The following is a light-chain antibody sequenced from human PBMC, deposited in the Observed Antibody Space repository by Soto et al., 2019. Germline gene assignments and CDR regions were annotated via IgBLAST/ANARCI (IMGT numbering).Light chain of an antibody. CDR1: SSDVGSHNF. V-gene: IGLV2-23*02. CDR2: EVS. CDR3: YSYIGTIS. J-gene: IGLJ2*01. Sequence: QSVLPQPASVSGSPGQSITISCTGTSSDVGSHNFVSWYQQHPGKVPQLMIYEVSKRPSGVSNRFSGSKSGNTASLAISGLQDEDEADYYCYSYIGTISFGGGTKLTVL.